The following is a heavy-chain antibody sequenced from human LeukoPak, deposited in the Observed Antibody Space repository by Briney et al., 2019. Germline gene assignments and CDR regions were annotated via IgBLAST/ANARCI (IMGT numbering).Heavy chain of an antibody. CDR2: ISGSGGST. Sequence: GGSLRLSCAVSGFTFSSYAMSWVRQAPGKGLEWVSIISGSGGSTYYADSVKGRFTISRDNSKNTLYLQMNSLRAEDTAVYYCAKEGSGSYHFQHWGQGTLVTVSS. V-gene: IGHV3-23*01. J-gene: IGHJ1*01. CDR1: GFTFSSYA. CDR3: AKEGSGSYHFQH. D-gene: IGHD1-26*01.